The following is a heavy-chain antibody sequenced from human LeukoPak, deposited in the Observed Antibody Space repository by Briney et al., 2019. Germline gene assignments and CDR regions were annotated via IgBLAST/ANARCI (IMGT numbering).Heavy chain of an antibody. CDR1: GGSISSGSYY. Sequence: SSETLSLTCTVSGGSISSGSYYWSWIRQPAGKGLEWIGRIYTSGSTNYNPSLKSRVTISVDTSKNQFSLKLSSVTAADTAVCYCARGGYCSGGSCYADAFDIWGQGTMVTVSS. J-gene: IGHJ3*02. D-gene: IGHD2-15*01. V-gene: IGHV4-61*02. CDR2: IYTSGST. CDR3: ARGGYCSGGSCYADAFDI.